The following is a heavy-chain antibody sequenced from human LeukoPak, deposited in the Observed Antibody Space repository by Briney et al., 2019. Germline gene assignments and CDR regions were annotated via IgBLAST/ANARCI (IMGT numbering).Heavy chain of an antibody. CDR1: GFTFRSYG. J-gene: IGHJ4*02. Sequence: QTGGSLRLSCAASGFTFRSYGLHWVRQAPGKGLEWVALIRSDGSSKNYADSVKGRFTISRDASKNTVYLQMNSLRAEDTAVYSCAKWSGAYPSYSLDYWGQGTLVTVSS. V-gene: IGHV3-30*02. D-gene: IGHD4-17*01. CDR3: AKWSGAYPSYSLDY. CDR2: IRSDGSSK.